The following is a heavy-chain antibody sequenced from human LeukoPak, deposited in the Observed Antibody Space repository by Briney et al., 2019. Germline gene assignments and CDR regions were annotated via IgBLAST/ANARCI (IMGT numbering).Heavy chain of an antibody. V-gene: IGHV3-21*04. CDR1: GFTFSSYS. Sequence: KPGGSLRLSCAASGFTFSSYSMNWVRQAPGKGLEWVSSISSSSSYIYYADSVKGRFTISRDNAKNSLYLQMNSLRAEDTAVYYCAKENYVKQQLVPWGPRRGYFDYWGQGTLVTVSS. J-gene: IGHJ4*02. CDR3: AKENYVKQQLVPWGPRRGYFDY. CDR2: ISSSSSYI. D-gene: IGHD6-13*01.